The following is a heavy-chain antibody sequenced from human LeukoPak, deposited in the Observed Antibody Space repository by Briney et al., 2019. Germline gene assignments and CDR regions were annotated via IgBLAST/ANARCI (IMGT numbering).Heavy chain of an antibody. CDR3: AKDITPKSAVLRYFDWSPYYYYGMDV. J-gene: IGHJ6*02. V-gene: IGHV3-9*01. CDR1: GFTFDDYA. Sequence: GGSLRLSCAASGFTFDDYAMLWVPQAPGKGLEGVSGISWNSGSIGYADSVKGRFTISRDNAKNSLYLQMNSLRAEDTALYYCAKDITPKSAVLRYFDWSPYYYYGMDVWGQGTTVTVSS. CDR2: ISWNSGSI. D-gene: IGHD3-9*01.